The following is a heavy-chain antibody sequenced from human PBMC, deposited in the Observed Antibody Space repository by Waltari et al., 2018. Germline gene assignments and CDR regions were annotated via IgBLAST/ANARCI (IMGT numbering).Heavy chain of an antibody. V-gene: IGHV3-7*01. CDR2: IHKDGSEK. CDR3: VRDHWGPDY. CDR1: VFPFTGYG. Sequence: EVHLVESGGGLVQPGGSLGLSCAAAVFPFTGYGMSWVRPAPGKGPEWVANIHKDGSEKNYVDYVKGRFTISRDNAKDSVYLQMNSLRADDTAMYYCVRDHWGPDYWGQGTLVTVSS. D-gene: IGHD7-27*01. J-gene: IGHJ4*02.